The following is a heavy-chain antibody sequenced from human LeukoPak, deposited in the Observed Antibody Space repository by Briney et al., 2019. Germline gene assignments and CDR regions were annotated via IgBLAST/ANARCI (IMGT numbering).Heavy chain of an antibody. V-gene: IGHV3-48*01. CDR2: ISSSGSVI. D-gene: IGHD3-22*01. Sequence: PGGSLRLSCAASGFSFSTYSTNWVRQAPGKGLEWLSYISSSGSVILYAESVKGRFTVSRDNAKDSLYLQMNSLRAEDTAIYYCARDSRYYYDSSGYYSGPHAEYFQHWGQGTLVTVSS. CDR3: ARDSRYYYDSSGYYSGPHAEYFQH. CDR1: GFSFSTYS. J-gene: IGHJ1*01.